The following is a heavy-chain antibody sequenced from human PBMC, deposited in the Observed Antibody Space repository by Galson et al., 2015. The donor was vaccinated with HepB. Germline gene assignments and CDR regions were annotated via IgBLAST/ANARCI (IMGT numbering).Heavy chain of an antibody. CDR2: ISSSSSYI. J-gene: IGHJ4*02. CDR3: ARESPRLGYDFWSGYSSDY. V-gene: IGHV3-21*01. D-gene: IGHD3-3*01. CDR1: GFTFSSYS. Sequence: SLRLSCAASGFTFSSYSMNWVRQAPGKGLEWVSSISSSSSYIYYADSVKGRFTISRDNAKNSLYLQMNSLRAEDTAVYYCARESPRLGYDFWSGYSSDYWGQGTLVTVSS.